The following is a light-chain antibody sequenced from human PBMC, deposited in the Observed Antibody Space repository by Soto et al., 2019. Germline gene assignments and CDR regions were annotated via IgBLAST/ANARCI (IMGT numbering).Light chain of an antibody. CDR3: TSYAGGNNV. V-gene: IGLV2-8*01. J-gene: IGLJ1*01. CDR1: SSDVGGYNY. CDR2: EVN. Sequence: QSVLTHPPSASGSPGQSVTISCTGTSSDVGGYNYVSWYQQNPGKVPKLMIYEVNKRPSGVPDRFSGSKSGNTASLTVSGLQAEDEADYYCTSYAGGNNVFGTGTKVTVL.